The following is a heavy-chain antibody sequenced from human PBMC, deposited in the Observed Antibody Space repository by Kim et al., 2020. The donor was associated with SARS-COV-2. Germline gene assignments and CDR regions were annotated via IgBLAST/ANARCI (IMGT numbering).Heavy chain of an antibody. D-gene: IGHD3-22*01. V-gene: IGHV3-33*01. CDR2: IWYDGSNK. CDR3: ARDRAFGDYDSSDY. Sequence: GEALRLSCAASGFTFSSYGMHWVRQAPGKGLEWVAVIWYDGSNKYYADSLKGRFTISRDNSKNTLYLQMNSLRAEDTAVYYCARDRAFGDYDSSDYWGQGTLVTVSS. J-gene: IGHJ4*02. CDR1: GFTFSSYG.